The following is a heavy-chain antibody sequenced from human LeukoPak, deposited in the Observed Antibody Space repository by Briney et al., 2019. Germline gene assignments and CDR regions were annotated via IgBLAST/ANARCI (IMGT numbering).Heavy chain of an antibody. D-gene: IGHD6-19*01. CDR2: LTASGNTA. J-gene: IGHJ4*02. CDR3: AKVIRSSGWYVDY. Sequence: PGGSLRLSCAASRFTFSTYAMSGVRQAPGKGLAWVSGLTASGNTAFYADSVKGRFTISRDNSKNMLYLQMNSLRAEDTDVYYCAKVIRSSGWYVDYWGQGTLVTVSS. CDR1: RFTFSTYA. V-gene: IGHV3-23*01.